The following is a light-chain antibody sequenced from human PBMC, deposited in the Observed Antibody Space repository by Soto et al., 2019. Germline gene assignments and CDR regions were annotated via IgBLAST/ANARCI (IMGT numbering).Light chain of an antibody. CDR2: DNN. CDR1: SSNIGNNY. J-gene: IGLJ2*01. Sequence: QSALTQPPSVSAAPGQKVTISCSGSSSNIGNNYVSWYQHLPGTAPKLLIHDNNNRPSGIPDRFSGSKSGTSATLDITGLQTGDEADYYCATWDSSLGAVIFGGGTKVTVL. V-gene: IGLV1-51*01. CDR3: ATWDSSLGAVI.